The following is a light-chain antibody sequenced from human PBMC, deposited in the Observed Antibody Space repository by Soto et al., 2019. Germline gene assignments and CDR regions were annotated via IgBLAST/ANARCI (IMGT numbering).Light chain of an antibody. V-gene: IGLV2-23*01. J-gene: IGLJ2*01. CDR2: EGS. Sequence: QSALTQPASVSGSPGQSITISCTGTSSDVGSYNLVSWYQQHPGKAPKLMIYEGSKRPSRGSNRFSGSKSGNTASLTISGLQAEDEANYCCCSYAGSSFVVFGGGTKVTVL. CDR3: CSYAGSSFVV. CDR1: SSDVGSYNL.